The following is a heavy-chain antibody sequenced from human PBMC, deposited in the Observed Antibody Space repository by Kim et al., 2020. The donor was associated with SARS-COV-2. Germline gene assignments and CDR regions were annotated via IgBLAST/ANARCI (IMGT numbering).Heavy chain of an antibody. Sequence: ADSAKGRFSISRDNAKDSLYLQRNSRRAEDTAVYFCARVSSGSSSWYWFDPWGQGTLVTVSS. CDR3: ARVSSGSSSWYWFDP. V-gene: IGHV3-11*05. D-gene: IGHD6-13*01. J-gene: IGHJ5*02.